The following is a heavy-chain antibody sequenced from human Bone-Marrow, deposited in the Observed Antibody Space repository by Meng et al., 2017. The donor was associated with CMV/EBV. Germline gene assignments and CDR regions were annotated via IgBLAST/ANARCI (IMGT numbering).Heavy chain of an antibody. J-gene: IGHJ6*01. CDR3: ARDKVVGATRGMDV. Sequence: GESLKISCAASGFTFSTYWMTWVRQAPGKGLEWVGNINKDGSEKNYVDSVKGRFTISRDNAKNSLYLQMNSLRVEDTAVYYCARDKVVGATRGMDVWGQGATVTIYS. V-gene: IGHV3-7*01. CDR1: GFTFSTYW. CDR2: INKDGSEK. D-gene: IGHD1-26*01.